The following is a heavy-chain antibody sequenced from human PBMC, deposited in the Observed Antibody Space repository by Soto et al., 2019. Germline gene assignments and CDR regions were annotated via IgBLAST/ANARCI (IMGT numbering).Heavy chain of an antibody. J-gene: IGHJ5*01. D-gene: IGHD6-13*01. CDR2: ISAGSGNA. CDR1: GFSFSTHA. CDR3: ERKKLKSRNWYGSLDS. Sequence: GGSLRLSCVASGFSFSTHAMTWVRQAPGKGLEWVSVISAGSGNAYYAESVKGRFTVSRDNSKNTLWLQLDSLRVEDTGLYYCERKKLKSRNWYGSLDSWGQGTLVTVSS. V-gene: IGHV3-23*01.